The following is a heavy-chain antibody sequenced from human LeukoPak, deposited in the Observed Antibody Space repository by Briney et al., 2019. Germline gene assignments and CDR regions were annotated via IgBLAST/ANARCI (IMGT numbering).Heavy chain of an antibody. CDR2: FDPEDGET. D-gene: IGHD6-19*01. J-gene: IGHJ4*02. CDR3: ARDWGSGWTYYFDY. Sequence: GASVKVSCKVSGYTLTEFSMHWVRQAPGKGLEWMGGFDPEDGETIYAQELQGRVTMTKDTSTDTAYMELSSLRSEDTAVYYCARDWGSGWTYYFDYWGQGTLVTVSS. CDR1: GYTLTEFS. V-gene: IGHV1-24*01.